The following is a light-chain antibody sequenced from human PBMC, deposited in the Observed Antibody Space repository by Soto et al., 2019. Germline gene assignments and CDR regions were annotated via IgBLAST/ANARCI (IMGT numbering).Light chain of an antibody. CDR2: DTS. V-gene: IGKV3-20*01. Sequence: IVLTQSPGTLSLSPGERATLSCRASQSVGRRYLAWYQQKPGQAPILLIYDTSERASDIPDRFSGSGSETDFTLTISRLVPEDFAVYYCQYQGTFGGGTKVEIK. CDR3: QYQGT. CDR1: QSVGRRY. J-gene: IGKJ4*01.